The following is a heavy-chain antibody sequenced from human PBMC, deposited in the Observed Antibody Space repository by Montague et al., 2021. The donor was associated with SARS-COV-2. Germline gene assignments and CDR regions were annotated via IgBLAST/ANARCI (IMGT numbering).Heavy chain of an antibody. V-gene: IGHV4-38-2*02. Sequence: SETLSLTCTVSGYSISSGDYWGWIRQPPGKGLEWIGRIYRNGNTYYNPSLKSRVTISVDTSKNQFSLKLRSVTAADTAVYYCASAFYGDHWAFDVWGQGTMVTVSS. D-gene: IGHD3-3*02. CDR1: GYSISSGDY. CDR2: IYRNGNT. CDR3: ASAFYGDHWAFDV. J-gene: IGHJ3*01.